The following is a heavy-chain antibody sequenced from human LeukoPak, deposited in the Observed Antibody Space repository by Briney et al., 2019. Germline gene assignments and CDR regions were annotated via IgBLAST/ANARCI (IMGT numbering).Heavy chain of an antibody. Sequence: GGSLRLSCAASGFPFSNYQMNWVRQAPGKGLEWVSHISDGDPTIYYADSVKGRFTISRDAAKSSLYLEMNSLSAEDTAIYYCARGHGTSWFPFDSWGQGTLVTVSS. CDR2: ISDGDPTI. CDR3: ARGHGTSWFPFDS. CDR1: GFPFSNYQ. J-gene: IGHJ4*02. V-gene: IGHV3-48*03. D-gene: IGHD6-13*01.